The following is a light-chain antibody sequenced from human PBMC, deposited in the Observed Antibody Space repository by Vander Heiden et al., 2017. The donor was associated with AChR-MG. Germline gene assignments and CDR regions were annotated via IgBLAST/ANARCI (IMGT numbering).Light chain of an antibody. Sequence: EIVLTQSPATLSLSLGERATLSCRASQSVSSYLAWYQQKPGQAPRLLIYDASNRATGIPARFSGSGSGTDFTLTISSLEPEDFAVYYCQQRSNWPPKFTFGHGTKVDIK. V-gene: IGKV3-11*01. CDR1: QSVSSY. J-gene: IGKJ3*01. CDR3: QQRSNWPPKFT. CDR2: DAS.